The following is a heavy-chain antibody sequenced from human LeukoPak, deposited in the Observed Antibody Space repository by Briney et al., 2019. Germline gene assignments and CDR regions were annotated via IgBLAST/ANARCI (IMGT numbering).Heavy chain of an antibody. J-gene: IGHJ4*02. Sequence: PSETLSLTCTVSGGSVSGYYWSWIRQPPGKGLEWIGYIYYSGSTNYNPSLKSRVTISVDTSKNQFSLKLSSVTAADTAVYYCARLGGSYFDYWGQGTLVTVSS. V-gene: IGHV4-59*02. D-gene: IGHD1-26*01. CDR1: GGSVSGYY. CDR3: ARLGGSYFDY. CDR2: IYYSGST.